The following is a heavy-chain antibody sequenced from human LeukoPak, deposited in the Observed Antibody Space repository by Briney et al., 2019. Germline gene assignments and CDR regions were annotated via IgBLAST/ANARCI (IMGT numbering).Heavy chain of an antibody. CDR3: ASSGGLGGKSIDY. Sequence: ASVKVSCKASGYTFTGYYMHWVRQAPGQGLEWMGWINPNSGGTNYAQKFQGRATMTRDTSISTAYMELSRLRSDDTAVYYCASSGGLGGKSIDYWGQGTLVTVSS. CDR1: GYTFTGYY. CDR2: INPNSGGT. D-gene: IGHD4-23*01. J-gene: IGHJ4*02. V-gene: IGHV1-2*02.